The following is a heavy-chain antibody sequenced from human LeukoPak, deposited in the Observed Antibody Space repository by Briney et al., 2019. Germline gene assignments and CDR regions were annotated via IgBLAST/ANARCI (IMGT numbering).Heavy chain of an antibody. CDR2: ISYDGSNK. V-gene: IGHV3-30*03. D-gene: IGHD5-18*01. CDR3: AREYSYGYNWFDP. CDR1: GFTFSSYG. J-gene: IGHJ5*02. Sequence: GRSLRLSCAASGFTFSSYGMHWVRQAPGKGLEWVAVISYDGSNKYYADSVKGRSTISRDNSKNTLYLQMNSLRAEDTAVYYCAREYSYGYNWFDPWGQGTLVTVSS.